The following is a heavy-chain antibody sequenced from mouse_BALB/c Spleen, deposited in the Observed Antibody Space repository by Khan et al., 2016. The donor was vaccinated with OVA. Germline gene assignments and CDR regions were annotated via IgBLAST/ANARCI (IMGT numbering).Heavy chain of an antibody. CDR1: GFTFSNYA. CDR3: ARELFTTVVPTPFAY. V-gene: IGHV5-9-3*01. J-gene: IGHJ3*01. D-gene: IGHD1-1*01. Sequence: EVQLVESGGGLVKPGGSLKLSCAVSGFTFSNYAMSWVRQTPEKRLEWVATISSGGRYTYYPDSVQGRFTIYRDNAKNTLYLQMSSLRSEDTAIYNCARELFTTVVPTPFAYWDQGTLVTVSA. CDR2: ISSGGRYT.